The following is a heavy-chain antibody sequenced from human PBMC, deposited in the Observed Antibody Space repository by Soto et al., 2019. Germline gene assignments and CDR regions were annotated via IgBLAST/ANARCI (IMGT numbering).Heavy chain of an antibody. CDR3: ARAQTIFGILTVFDS. Sequence: SETLSLTCTVSGGSISRGGYYFHCIRQQPGKGLEWIGYIYYSGSTSYNPSLKSRVTISVDTSKIHFSLNLTSVTAADTAVYFCARAQTIFGILTVFDSWGQGTLVTVS. CDR2: IYYSGST. CDR1: GGSISRGGYY. D-gene: IGHD3-3*01. J-gene: IGHJ4*02. V-gene: IGHV4-31*02.